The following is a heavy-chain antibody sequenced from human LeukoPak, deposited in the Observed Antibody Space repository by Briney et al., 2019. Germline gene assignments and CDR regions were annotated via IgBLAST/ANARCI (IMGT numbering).Heavy chain of an antibody. CDR3: ARVPRSYYYYYYMDV. CDR1: GGSISGYH. Sequence: PSETLSLTCNVSGGSISGYHWSWIRQPPGKGLEWVGYIYYSASSNYNPSLKSRVTMSADTSKNQFSLKLSSVTAADTAVYYCARVPRSYYYYYYMDVWGKGTTVTVSS. CDR2: IYYSASS. V-gene: IGHV4-59*01. J-gene: IGHJ6*03.